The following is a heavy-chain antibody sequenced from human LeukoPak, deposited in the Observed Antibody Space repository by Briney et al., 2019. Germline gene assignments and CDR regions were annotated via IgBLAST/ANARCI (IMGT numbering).Heavy chain of an antibody. Sequence: PSETLSLTCAVYGGSFSDSYWSWIRQPPGKGLEWIGEINHSGSTDYNPSLKSRVTISVDTSKNQFSLKLSSVTAADTAVYYCARGLITMVRGVIMVAFDIWGQGAMVTVSS. CDR1: GGSFSDSY. V-gene: IGHV4-34*01. D-gene: IGHD3-10*01. CDR3: ARGLITMVRGVIMVAFDI. CDR2: INHSGST. J-gene: IGHJ3*02.